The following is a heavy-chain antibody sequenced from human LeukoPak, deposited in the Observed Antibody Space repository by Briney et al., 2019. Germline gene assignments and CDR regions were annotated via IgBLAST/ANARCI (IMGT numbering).Heavy chain of an antibody. CDR1: GGSISSGDYY. V-gene: IGHV4-30-4*01. Sequence: SQTLSLTSTVSGGSISSGDYYWSWIRQPPGKGLKWIGYFYYSGSTYYNPSLKSRVTISVDTSKNQFSLKLSSVTAADTAVYYCARAYNSDSRIDPWGEGTLVTVSS. CDR2: FYYSGST. CDR3: ARAYNSDSRIDP. J-gene: IGHJ5*02. D-gene: IGHD3-22*01.